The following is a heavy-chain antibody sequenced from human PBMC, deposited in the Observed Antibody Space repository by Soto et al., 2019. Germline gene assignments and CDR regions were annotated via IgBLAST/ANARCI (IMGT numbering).Heavy chain of an antibody. CDR1: GFTFSNYA. D-gene: IGHD1-1*01. CDR3: AKRMYNDMRSGMDV. CDR2: ISGSGGST. V-gene: IGHV3-23*01. J-gene: IGHJ6*02. Sequence: VSLRLSCEASGFTFSNYAMSWGRQAPGEGLEWVAGISGSGGSTYYADSVRGRFTISRDNSKNTVYLQVNSLRVEDRAVYYCAKRMYNDMRSGMDVWGQGSTVTVSS.